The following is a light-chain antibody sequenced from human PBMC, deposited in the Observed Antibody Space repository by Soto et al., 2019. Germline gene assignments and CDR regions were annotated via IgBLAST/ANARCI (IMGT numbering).Light chain of an antibody. CDR1: QSVRNN. J-gene: IGKJ4*01. V-gene: IGKV3-15*01. Sequence: EIVMTQSPATLSVSPGERATLSCRASQSVRNNLAWYQQKPGQAPRLLIYGASTRATGIPARFSGSGSGTEFTLTISSLYSEDFAVYYCQQRLTFGGGTKVDIK. CDR3: QQRLT. CDR2: GAS.